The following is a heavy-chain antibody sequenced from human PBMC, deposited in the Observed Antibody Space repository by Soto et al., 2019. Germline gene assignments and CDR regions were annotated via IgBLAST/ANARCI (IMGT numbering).Heavy chain of an antibody. J-gene: IGHJ6*02. CDR2: IPQDGVDG. V-gene: IGHV3-7*03. CDR3: ARDHLILPAHDFFYGSDV. CDR1: GFTFSMYS. D-gene: IGHD2-21*02. Sequence: DVKLVESGGGLVQPGDSLRLSCEVSGFTFSMYSMSWVRQSPGKGLEWVAKIPQDGVDGHYADSVKGRFTISRDNGKNSLCLQLNKLRAEDTAVYYCARDHLILPAHDFFYGSDVWGRGATVTVSS.